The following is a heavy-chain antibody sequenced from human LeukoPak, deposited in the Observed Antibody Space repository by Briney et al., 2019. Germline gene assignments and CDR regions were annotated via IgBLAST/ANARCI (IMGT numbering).Heavy chain of an antibody. CDR1: GGSISSGDYY. J-gene: IGHJ5*02. V-gene: IGHV4-30-4*01. Sequence: SETLSLTCTVSGGSISSGDYYWSWIRQPPGKGLEWIGYIYYSGSTYYNPSLKSRVTISVDTSKNQFSLKLSPVTAADTAVYYCASQYGDYGNWFDPWGQGTLVTVSS. CDR3: ASQYGDYGNWFDP. D-gene: IGHD4-17*01. CDR2: IYYSGST.